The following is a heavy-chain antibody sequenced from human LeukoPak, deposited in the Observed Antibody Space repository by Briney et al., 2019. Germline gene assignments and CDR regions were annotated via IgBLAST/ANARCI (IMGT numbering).Heavy chain of an antibody. CDR1: GGSISSSNYY. V-gene: IGHV4-39*07. CDR3: ARVSRVPAALFDY. D-gene: IGHD2-2*01. CDR2: IYHSGST. Sequence: SETLSLTCTVSGGSISSSNYYWGWIRQPPGKGLEWIGNIYHSGSTYYNPSFKSRLTISVDTSKNQFSLKLSSVTAADTAVYYCARVSRVPAALFDYWGQGTLVTVSS. J-gene: IGHJ4*02.